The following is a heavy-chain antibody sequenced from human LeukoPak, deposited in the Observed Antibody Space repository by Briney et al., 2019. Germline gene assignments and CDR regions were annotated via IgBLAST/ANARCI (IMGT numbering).Heavy chain of an antibody. CDR3: ARDQYDTRSRRGNFDS. Sequence: GGSLSLSGAGSGFIVSSSYTSWVRQAPGKGLEGVAIIKLDGSEKNYVDSVKGRFTISRDNTKNSLYLQMNSLRAEDTAVFYCARDQYDTRSRRGNFDSWGQGTLVIVSS. J-gene: IGHJ4*02. CDR1: GFIVSSSY. D-gene: IGHD3-9*01. V-gene: IGHV3-7*03. CDR2: IKLDGSEK.